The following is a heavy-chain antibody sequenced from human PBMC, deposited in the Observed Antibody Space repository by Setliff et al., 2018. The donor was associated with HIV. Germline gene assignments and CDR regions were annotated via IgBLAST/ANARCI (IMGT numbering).Heavy chain of an antibody. V-gene: IGHV4-4*02. CDR3: ATVTMVRLIGVYHMDV. J-gene: IGHJ6*03. D-gene: IGHD3-10*01. Sequence: SETLSLTCAVSGGSINGSNWWSWVRQPPGKGLEWIGEIYHSGSTNYNPSLKSRVTISVDKSNNQFSLKMNYVTAADAALYYCATVTMVRLIGVYHMDVWGIGTTVTVSS. CDR1: GGSINGSNW. CDR2: IYHSGST.